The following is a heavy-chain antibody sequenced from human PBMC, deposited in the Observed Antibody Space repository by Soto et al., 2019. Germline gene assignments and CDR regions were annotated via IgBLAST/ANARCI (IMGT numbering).Heavy chain of an antibody. D-gene: IGHD3-10*01. CDR2: ISDSGGST. V-gene: IGHV3-23*01. CDR1: AFTHRADC. CDR3: AKGLWFGELFPNYFDY. J-gene: IGHJ4*02. Sequence: PGGSVRLSFAASAFTHRADCMSGVRQAPGKGLEWVSAISDSGGSTYYADSVKGRFTISRDNSKNTLYLQMNSLRAEDTAVYYCAKGLWFGELFPNYFDYWGQGTLVTVSS.